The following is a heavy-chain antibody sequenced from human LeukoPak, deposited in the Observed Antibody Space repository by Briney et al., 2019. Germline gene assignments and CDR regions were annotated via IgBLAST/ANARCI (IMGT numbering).Heavy chain of an antibody. D-gene: IGHD6-19*01. J-gene: IGHJ4*02. Sequence: GGSLRLSCAASGFTFSSYWMHWVRQAPGKGLVWVANIRQDGSLKNYVDSVKGRFTISRDNTKNSVYLQMNSLRVEDTAVYYCARDQEAVPAGDHWGQGTLVIVSS. CDR2: IRQDGSLK. V-gene: IGHV3-7*01. CDR1: GFTFSSYW. CDR3: ARDQEAVPAGDH.